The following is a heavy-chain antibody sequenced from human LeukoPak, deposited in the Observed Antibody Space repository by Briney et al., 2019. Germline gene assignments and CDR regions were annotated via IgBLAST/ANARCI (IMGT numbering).Heavy chain of an antibody. V-gene: IGHV4-61*02. CDR2: IYTSGNT. CDR3: ARDLPGCYTKHCAFNI. Sequence: PSQTLSLTCTVSGGSINSDSYYWSWVRQPAGKGLEWIGRIYTSGNTRYNPSLSSRVTTSIDMSKNQLSLKLRSVTAADTAVYYCARDLPGCYTKHCAFNIWGQGTMVTVSS. CDR1: GGSINSDSYY. D-gene: IGHD2-15*01. J-gene: IGHJ3*02.